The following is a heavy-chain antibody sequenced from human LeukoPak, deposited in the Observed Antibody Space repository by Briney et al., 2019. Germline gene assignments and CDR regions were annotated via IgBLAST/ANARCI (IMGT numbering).Heavy chain of an antibody. V-gene: IGHV4-39*07. J-gene: IGHJ4*02. D-gene: IGHD6-6*01. Sequence: SETLSLTCTVSGGSISSGTYYWSWIRQPPGKGLEWIGEINHSGSTNYNPSLKSRVTISVDTSKNQFSLKLSSVTAADTAVYYCARSELVGVFDYWGQGTLVTVSS. CDR2: INHSGST. CDR3: ARSELVGVFDY. CDR1: GGSISSGTYY.